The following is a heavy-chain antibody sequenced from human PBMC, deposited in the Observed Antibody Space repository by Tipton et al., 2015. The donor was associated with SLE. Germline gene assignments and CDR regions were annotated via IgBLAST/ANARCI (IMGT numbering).Heavy chain of an antibody. V-gene: IGHV3-33*08. CDR1: GFTFSSYG. Sequence: SLRLSCAASGFTFSSYGMHWVRQAPGKGLEWVAVIWYDGSNKYYADSVKGRFTIPRDNSKNTLYLQMNSLRAEDTAVYYCARLGIAAAEAFDIWGQGTMVTVSS. CDR3: ARLGIAAAEAFDI. J-gene: IGHJ3*02. CDR2: IWYDGSNK. D-gene: IGHD6-13*01.